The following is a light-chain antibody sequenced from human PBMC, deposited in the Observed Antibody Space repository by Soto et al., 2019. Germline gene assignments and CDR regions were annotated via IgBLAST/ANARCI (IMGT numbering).Light chain of an antibody. CDR2: DAS. CDR3: QQLNSYPLT. Sequence: DIQMTQSPSTLSAFVGDRVIITCRTSQSISGWLAWYQQKPGKAPKLLIYDASTLESGVPSRFSGSGSGTEFTLAISSLQPEDFATYSCQQLNSYPLTFGGGTRLEIK. V-gene: IGKV1-5*01. CDR1: QSISGW. J-gene: IGKJ5*01.